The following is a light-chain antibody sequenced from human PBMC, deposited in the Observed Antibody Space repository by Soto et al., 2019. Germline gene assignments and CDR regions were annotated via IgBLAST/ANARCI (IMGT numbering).Light chain of an antibody. CDR2: DAS. CDR3: QQYGSSPS. V-gene: IGKV3-20*01. Sequence: EIVLTQSPGTLSLSPGERATLSCRASQSVSSSYLAWYQQKPGQAPRLLIYDASSRATGIPDRFSGSGSGTDFTLTISRLEPEDCAVYYCQQYGSSPSFGGGTKVEIK. CDR1: QSVSSSY. J-gene: IGKJ4*01.